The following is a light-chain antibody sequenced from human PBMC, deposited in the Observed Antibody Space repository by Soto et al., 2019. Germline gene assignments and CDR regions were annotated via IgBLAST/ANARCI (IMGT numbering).Light chain of an antibody. CDR3: QQYGVSPLT. J-gene: IGKJ4*01. V-gene: IGKV3-20*01. CDR1: QSVHNRH. Sequence: EIVLTQSPGTLSFSPGERVTLSCRASQSVHNRHLAWYQQKPGQAPRPLIFGASTRATGIPDRFSGSGSGTDFTLTISRLEPEDFAVYYCQQYGVSPLTFGGGTKVE. CDR2: GAS.